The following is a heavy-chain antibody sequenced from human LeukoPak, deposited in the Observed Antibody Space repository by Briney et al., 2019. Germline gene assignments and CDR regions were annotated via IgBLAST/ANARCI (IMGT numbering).Heavy chain of an antibody. Sequence: GGSLRLSCAASGFTFSSYEMNWVRQAPGKGLEWVSDISSSGSTIYYADSVKGRFTISRDNAKNSLYLQMNSLRAEDTAVYYCAREWKVGATTWGFDYWGQGTLVTVFS. J-gene: IGHJ4*02. CDR1: GFTFSSYE. V-gene: IGHV3-48*03. CDR3: AREWKVGATTWGFDY. CDR2: ISSSGSTI. D-gene: IGHD1-26*01.